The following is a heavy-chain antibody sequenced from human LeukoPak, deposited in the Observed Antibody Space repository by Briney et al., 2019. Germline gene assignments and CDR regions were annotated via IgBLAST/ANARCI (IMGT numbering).Heavy chain of an antibody. CDR1: GGSISSGGYY. V-gene: IGHV4-31*03. J-gene: IGHJ4*02. Sequence: SETLSLTCTVSGGSISSGGYYWSWIRQHPGKGLEWIGDIYYSGSTYYNPSLKSRVTISVDTSKNQFSLKLSSVTAADTAVYYCARGGDLRDLGIWFGELLLDYWGQGTLVTVSS. CDR2: IYYSGST. CDR3: ARGGDLRDLGIWFGELLLDY. D-gene: IGHD3-10*01.